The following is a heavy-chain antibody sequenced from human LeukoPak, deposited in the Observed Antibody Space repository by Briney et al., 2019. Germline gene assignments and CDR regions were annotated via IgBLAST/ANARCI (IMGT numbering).Heavy chain of an antibody. CDR3: TKGPPDSSTWYKRTEG. D-gene: IGHD6-13*01. J-gene: IGHJ4*02. V-gene: IGHV3-23*01. CDR1: GFIFSSYA. Sequence: GGSLRLSCAASGFIFSSYAMGWVRQAPGKGLEWVSAITGGGDSTYCADPVKGRFTISRDNSKNTLYLQMNSLRVEDTAVYYCTKGPPDSSTWYKRTEGWGQGTLVTVSS. CDR2: ITGGGDST.